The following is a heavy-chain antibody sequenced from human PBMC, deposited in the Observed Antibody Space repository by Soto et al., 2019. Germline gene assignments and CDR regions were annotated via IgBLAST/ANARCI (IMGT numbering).Heavy chain of an antibody. CDR3: ARAEGGIFDY. J-gene: IGHJ4*02. CDR1: GGSISSGGYS. Sequence: QLQLQESGSGLVKPSQTLSLTCAVSGGSISSGGYSWSWIRQPPGKGLEWIGYIHHGESTYYNPSLKSRVNTSVDRSKNHFSLKLSSVTAADTAVYYCARAEGGIFDYWGQGTLVTVSS. V-gene: IGHV4-30-2*01. CDR2: IHHGEST.